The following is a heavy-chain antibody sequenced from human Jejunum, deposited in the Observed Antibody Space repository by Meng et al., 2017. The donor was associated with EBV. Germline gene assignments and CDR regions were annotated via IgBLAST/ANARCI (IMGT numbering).Heavy chain of an antibody. CDR2: IYSDSTT. D-gene: IGHD6-19*01. Sequence: EMHPVDSGGGLIQPGGSLRLSCAASGFIVSNSYFSWVRQAPGKGLDWVSVIYSDSTTHYADSVKGRFTMSRDNSKSTLFLQMDSLRAEDTAIYYFAKRETSGWYDLWGQGTLVTVSS. V-gene: IGHV3-53*01. CDR3: AKRETSGWYDL. J-gene: IGHJ5*01. CDR1: GFIVSNSY.